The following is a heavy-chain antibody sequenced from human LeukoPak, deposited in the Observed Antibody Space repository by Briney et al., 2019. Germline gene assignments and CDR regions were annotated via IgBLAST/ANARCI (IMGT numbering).Heavy chain of an antibody. D-gene: IGHD3-22*01. Sequence: GGSLRLSCAASGFTFDDYGMTWVRQAPGKGLEWVSGINWNSASTGYADSVKGRFTISRDNAKKSLYLQMDSLRDEDTALYHCARFWDSSPRPWYYFEFWGQGTLVTVSS. J-gene: IGHJ4*02. CDR1: GFTFDDYG. CDR3: ARFWDSSPRPWYYFEF. CDR2: INWNSAST. V-gene: IGHV3-20*01.